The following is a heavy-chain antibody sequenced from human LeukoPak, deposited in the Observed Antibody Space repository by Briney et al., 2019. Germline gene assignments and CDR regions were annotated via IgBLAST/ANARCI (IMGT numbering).Heavy chain of an antibody. Sequence: SETLSLTCTVSGGSISSSSYYWGWIRQPPGKGLEWIGSIYYSGSTYYNPPLKSRVTISVDTSKNQFSLKLSSVTAADTAVYYCARQYYDILTGYSRGAFDIWGQGTMVTVSS. J-gene: IGHJ3*02. V-gene: IGHV4-39*01. D-gene: IGHD3-9*01. CDR2: IYYSGST. CDR3: ARQYYDILTGYSRGAFDI. CDR1: GGSISSSSYY.